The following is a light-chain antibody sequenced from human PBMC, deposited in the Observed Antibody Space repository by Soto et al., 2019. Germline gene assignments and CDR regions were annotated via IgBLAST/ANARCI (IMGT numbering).Light chain of an antibody. CDR3: QQYGSSLFT. CDR2: AAS. Sequence: EIVLTQSPGPLSLSPGERATLSCRASQSVSSSYLAWYQQKPGQAPRLLIYAASSRATGIPDRFSGSGSGTDFTLTISRLEPEDFAVYYCQQYGSSLFTFGQGTRLEMK. J-gene: IGKJ5*01. CDR1: QSVSSSY. V-gene: IGKV3-20*01.